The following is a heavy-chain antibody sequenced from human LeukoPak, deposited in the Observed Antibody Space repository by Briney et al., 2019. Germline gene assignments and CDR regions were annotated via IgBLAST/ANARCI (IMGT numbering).Heavy chain of an antibody. CDR2: IHYSGST. J-gene: IGHJ4*02. CDR1: GGSISSYY. Sequence: PSETLSLTCTVSGGSISSYYWNWIRQPPGKGLEWIGYIHYSGSTNYNPSLKSRVTISVDTSKNQFSLKLTSVTAADTAVYYCARAHSSAWYGTYYFDYWGQGSLVTVSS. V-gene: IGHV4-59*01. D-gene: IGHD6-19*01. CDR3: ARAHSSAWYGTYYFDY.